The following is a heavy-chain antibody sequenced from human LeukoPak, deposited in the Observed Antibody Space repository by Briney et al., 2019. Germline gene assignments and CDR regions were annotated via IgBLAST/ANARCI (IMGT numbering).Heavy chain of an antibody. D-gene: IGHD1-26*01. J-gene: IGHJ4*02. CDR1: GGSFSGYY. CDR3: ARIKYSGSYLD. V-gene: IGHV4-34*01. Sequence: PSETLSLTCAVYGGSFSGYYWSWIRQPPGKGLEWIGEINHSGSTNYNPSLKSRVTISVDTSKNQFSLKLSSVTAADTAVYYCARIKYSGSYLDWGQGTLVTVSS. CDR2: INHSGST.